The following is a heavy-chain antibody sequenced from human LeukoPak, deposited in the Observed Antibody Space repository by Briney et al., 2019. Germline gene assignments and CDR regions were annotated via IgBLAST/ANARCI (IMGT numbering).Heavy chain of an antibody. D-gene: IGHD3-22*01. Sequence: PGGSLRPSCAASGFTFSSYAMSWVRQAPGKGLEWVSAISGSGGSTYYADSVKGRFTISRDNSKNTLYLQMNSLRAEDTAVYYCAKVPRMTTNYYDSSGQKQYYFDYWGQGTLVTVSS. V-gene: IGHV3-23*01. CDR2: ISGSGGST. CDR3: AKVPRMTTNYYDSSGQKQYYFDY. CDR1: GFTFSSYA. J-gene: IGHJ4*02.